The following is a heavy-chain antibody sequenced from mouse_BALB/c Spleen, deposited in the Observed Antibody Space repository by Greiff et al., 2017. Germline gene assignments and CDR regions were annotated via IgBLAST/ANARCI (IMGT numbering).Heavy chain of an antibody. Sequence: QVQLQQSGAELARPGASVKLSCKASGYTFTSYWMQWVKQRPGQGLEWIGAIYPGDGDTRYTQKFKGKATLTADKSSSTAYMQLSSLASEDSAVYYCARKGRLDAMDYWGEGTSVTVSS. J-gene: IGHJ4*01. CDR2: IYPGDGDT. D-gene: IGHD2-2*01. V-gene: IGHV1-87*01. CDR3: ARKGRLDAMDY. CDR1: GYTFTSYW.